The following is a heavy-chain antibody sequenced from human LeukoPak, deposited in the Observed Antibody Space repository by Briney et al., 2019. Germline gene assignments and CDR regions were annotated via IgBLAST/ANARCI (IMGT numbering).Heavy chain of an antibody. CDR1: RFTFRLYT. J-gene: IGHJ3*02. CDR3: SRDFLNAIDI. D-gene: IGHD2/OR15-2a*01. Sequence: KTGGSLRLSCTAWRFTFRLYTITWVRQSPGKGLEWVSSISSSSTYIYYADSVKGRFIISRDNAKNSLYLKMNSLRAEDTAVFYCSRDFLNAIDICGQGTMVTVSS. CDR2: ISSSSTYI. V-gene: IGHV3-21*04.